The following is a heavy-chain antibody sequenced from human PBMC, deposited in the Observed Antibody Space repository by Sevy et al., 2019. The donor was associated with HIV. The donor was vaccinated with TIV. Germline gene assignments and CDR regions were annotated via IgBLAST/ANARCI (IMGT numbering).Heavy chain of an antibody. CDR2: INHSGST. V-gene: IGHV4-34*01. Sequence: SETLSLTCAVYGGSFSGYYWSWIRHPPGKGLEWIGEINHSGSTNYNPSLKSRVTISVDTSKNQFSLKLRPVTAADTGLYYCGGHCSGTSCSHAFDIWGQGTMVTVSS. CDR3: GGHCSGTSCSHAFDI. CDR1: GGSFSGYY. D-gene: IGHD2-2*01. J-gene: IGHJ3*02.